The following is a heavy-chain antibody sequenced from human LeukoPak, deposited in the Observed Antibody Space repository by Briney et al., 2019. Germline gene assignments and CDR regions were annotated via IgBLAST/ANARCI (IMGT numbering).Heavy chain of an antibody. CDR3: ARSRYSSSCLDY. Sequence: GGSLRLSCAASGFTFGSNWMYWVRQAPGKGLVWVSRIKSDGSSTSYADSVKGRFTISRDNAKNTLYLQMDSLRAEDTAVYYCARSRYSSSCLDYWGQGTLVTVSS. CDR2: IKSDGSST. D-gene: IGHD6-13*01. CDR1: GFTFGSNW. J-gene: IGHJ4*02. V-gene: IGHV3-74*01.